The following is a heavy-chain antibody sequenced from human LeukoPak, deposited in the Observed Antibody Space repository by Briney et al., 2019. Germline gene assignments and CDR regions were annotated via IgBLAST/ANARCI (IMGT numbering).Heavy chain of an antibody. V-gene: IGHV4-59*01. D-gene: IGHD4-11*01. CDR3: ARVGYSNYYYYYMDV. Sequence: SETLSLTCTVSGGSISSYYWSWIRQPPGKGLEWSGYIYYSGSTNYNPSLKSRVTISVDTSKNQFSLKLSSVTAADTAVYYCARVGYSNYYYYYMDVWGKGTTVTVSS. CDR1: GGSISSYY. J-gene: IGHJ6*03. CDR2: IYYSGST.